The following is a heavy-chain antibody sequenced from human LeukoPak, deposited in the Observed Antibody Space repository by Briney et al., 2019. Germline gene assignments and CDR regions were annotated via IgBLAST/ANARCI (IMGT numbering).Heavy chain of an antibody. CDR2: IWYDGSSK. CDR3: ARDGGYYDILTGSDY. J-gene: IGHJ4*02. Sequence: PGGSLRLSCAASGFTFSSYGMHWVRQAPGKGLEWVAVIWYDGSSKYYADSVKGRFTISRDNSKNTLYLQMNSLRAEDTAVYYCARDGGYYDILTGSDYWGQGTLVTVSS. V-gene: IGHV3-33*01. CDR1: GFTFSSYG. D-gene: IGHD3-9*01.